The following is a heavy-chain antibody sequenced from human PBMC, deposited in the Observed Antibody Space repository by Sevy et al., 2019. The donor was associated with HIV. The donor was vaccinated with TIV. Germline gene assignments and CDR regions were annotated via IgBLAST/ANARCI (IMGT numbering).Heavy chain of an antibody. V-gene: IGHV2-5*02. D-gene: IGHD3-10*01. J-gene: IGHJ4*02. CDR2: IYWDDDK. CDR3: AHRRPLYFYGSYDFDY. CDR1: GLSLTTSGLG. Sequence: SGPTLVNPTQTLTLTCSSSGLSLTTSGLGVGWIRQPPGEALEWLALIYWDDDKRYSPSLKTRLTISKDTSKNQVVLTMTNMDPVDTATYYCAHRRPLYFYGSYDFDYWGQGTLVTVSS.